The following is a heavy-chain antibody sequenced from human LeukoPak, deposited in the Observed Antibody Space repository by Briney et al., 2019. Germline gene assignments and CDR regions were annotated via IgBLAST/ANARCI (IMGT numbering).Heavy chain of an antibody. V-gene: IGHV3-48*02. CDR3: ARQPERRSDY. CDR1: GFTVSSKY. D-gene: IGHD1-1*01. Sequence: GGSLRLSCAASGFTVSSKYMSWVRQAPGKGLEWVSYISSSSGLISYADSVKGRFTISRDNAKNSLYLQMDSLRDEDTAVYYCARQPERRSDYWGQGTLVTVSS. CDR2: ISSSSGLI. J-gene: IGHJ4*02.